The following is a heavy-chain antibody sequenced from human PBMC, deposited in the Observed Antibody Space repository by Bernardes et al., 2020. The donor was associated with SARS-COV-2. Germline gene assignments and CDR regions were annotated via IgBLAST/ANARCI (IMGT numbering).Heavy chain of an antibody. V-gene: IGHV4-31*03. CDR1: GGSVSSGGYY. Sequence: SETLSLTCTVSGGSVSSGGYYWSWIRQHPGKGLEWIGYIYYRGSTYYNPALKSRVAMSIDTSENQFSLKLSSVTSADTAMYYCARGAARYFDDLLYEGTLDYWGQGTLVTVSS. CDR3: ARGAARYFDDLLYEGTLDY. CDR2: IYYRGST. J-gene: IGHJ4*02. D-gene: IGHD3-9*01.